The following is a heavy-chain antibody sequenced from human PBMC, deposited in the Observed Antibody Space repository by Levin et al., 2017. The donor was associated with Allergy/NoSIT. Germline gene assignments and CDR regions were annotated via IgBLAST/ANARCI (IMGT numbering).Heavy chain of an antibody. Sequence: QPGGSLRLSCAASGFTVSTKYMSWVRLAPGKGLEWVSTIYSGDSTYYADSVKGRFTISRDNSKNTLYLQMNSLRADDTAVYYCARDNPTHFGSGSQGPFDIWGQGTMVTVSS. V-gene: IGHV3-66*01. CDR2: IYSGDST. CDR3: ARDNPTHFGSGSQGPFDI. CDR1: GFTVSTKY. D-gene: IGHD3-10*01. J-gene: IGHJ3*02.